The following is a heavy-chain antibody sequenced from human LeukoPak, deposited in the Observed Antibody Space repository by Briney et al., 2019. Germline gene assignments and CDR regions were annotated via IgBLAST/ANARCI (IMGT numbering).Heavy chain of an antibody. D-gene: IGHD6-19*01. CDR3: ALYSSGLFDP. J-gene: IGHJ5*02. CDR1: GYTFTGYY. V-gene: IGHV1-2*02. CDR2: INPNSGGT. Sequence: ASVKVSCKASGYTFTGYYMHWVRQAPGQGLEWMGWINPNSGGTNYAQKFQGRVTLTRDTSISTAYMEVSRLTSDDTAVYYCALYSSGLFDPWGQGTLVTVSS.